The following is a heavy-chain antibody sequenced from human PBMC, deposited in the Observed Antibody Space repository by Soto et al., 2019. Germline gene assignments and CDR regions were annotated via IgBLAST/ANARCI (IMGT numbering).Heavy chain of an antibody. J-gene: IGHJ4*02. CDR1: GYTFTSYG. D-gene: IGHD4-17*01. CDR3: ATTVTDLFDY. Sequence: EASVKVSCKASGYTFTSYGISWVRRAPGQGLEWMGWISAYNGNTNYAQKLQGRVTMTTDTSTSTAYMELRSLRSDDTAVYYCATTVTDLFDYWGQGTLVTVSS. V-gene: IGHV1-18*01. CDR2: ISAYNGNT.